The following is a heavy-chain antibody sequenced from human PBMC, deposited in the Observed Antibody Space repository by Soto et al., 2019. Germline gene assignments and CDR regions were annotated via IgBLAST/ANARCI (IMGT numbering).Heavy chain of an antibody. Sequence: SVKVSCKAAGGTFSSYAIGWVRQAPGQGLEWMGGIIPIFGTANYAQKFQGRVTITADESTSTAYMELSSLRSEDTAVYYCAGTYYYDSCGPPIPGYWGPGPLLTVPS. CDR2: IIPIFGTA. J-gene: IGHJ4*02. V-gene: IGHV1-69*13. D-gene: IGHD3-22*01. CDR3: AGTYYYDSCGPPIPGY. CDR1: GGTFSSYA.